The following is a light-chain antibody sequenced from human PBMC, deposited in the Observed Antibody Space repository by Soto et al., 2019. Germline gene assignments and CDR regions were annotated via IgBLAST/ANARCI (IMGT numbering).Light chain of an antibody. CDR1: QDISNY. CDR3: QQYDNLLPMYT. CDR2: DAS. J-gene: IGKJ2*01. V-gene: IGKV1-33*01. Sequence: DLQMTQSPSSLSASVGDRVTITCQASQDISNYLNWYQQKPGKAPKLLIYDASNLETGVPSRFSGSGSGTDFTFTISSLQPEDIATYYCQQYDNLLPMYTFGQGPSWRSN.